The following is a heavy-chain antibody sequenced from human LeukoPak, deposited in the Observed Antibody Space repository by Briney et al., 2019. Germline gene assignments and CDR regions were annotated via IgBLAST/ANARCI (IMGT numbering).Heavy chain of an antibody. CDR1: GFTFSSYA. CDR2: ISGSGDNT. V-gene: IGHV3-23*01. CDR3: AKGASYSSSWRFDY. Sequence: GGSLRLSCAASGFTFSSYAMNWVRQAPGKGRERGSAISGSGDNTYYAGSVKGRFTISRDNSMNTLYLQMNSLGDEDTAVYYCAKGASYSSSWRFDYWGQGTLVTVSS. J-gene: IGHJ4*02. D-gene: IGHD6-13*01.